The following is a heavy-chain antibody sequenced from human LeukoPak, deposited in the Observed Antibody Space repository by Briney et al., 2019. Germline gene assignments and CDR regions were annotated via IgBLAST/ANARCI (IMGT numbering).Heavy chain of an antibody. D-gene: IGHD3-10*01. J-gene: IGHJ4*02. CDR1: GFTFSSYA. CDR2: ISDSGTST. CDR3: AKGVSGYGSGRPFDY. Sequence: PGGSLRLSCAASGFTFSSYAMIWVRQAPGKGLEWVSLISDSGTSTYYPDSVKGRFTISRDNSKNTVYLQMNSLRAEDTAVYYFAKGVSGYGSGRPFDYWGQGTLVTVSS. V-gene: IGHV3-23*01.